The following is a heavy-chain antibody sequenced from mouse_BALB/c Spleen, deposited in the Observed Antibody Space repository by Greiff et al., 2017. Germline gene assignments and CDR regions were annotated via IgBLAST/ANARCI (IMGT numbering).Heavy chain of an antibody. V-gene: IGHV1-4*01. Sequence: VQLQQSGAELARPGASVKMSCKASGYTFTSYTMHWVKQRPGQGLEWIGYINPSSGYTNYNQKFKDKATLTADKSSSTAYMQLSSLTSEDSAVYYCARKREYDVSYAMDYWGQGTSVTVSS. D-gene: IGHD2-14*01. CDR2: INPSSGYT. CDR1: GYTFTSYT. J-gene: IGHJ4*01. CDR3: ARKREYDVSYAMDY.